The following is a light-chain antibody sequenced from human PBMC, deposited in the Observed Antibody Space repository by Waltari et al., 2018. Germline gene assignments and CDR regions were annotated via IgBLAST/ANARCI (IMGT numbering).Light chain of an antibody. CDR2: KAS. Sequence: DIQMTQSPSTLSASVGDRVTITCRASQSISSWLAWYQQRPGKAPNLLIYKASSLESGVPSRFSGSGSGTEFTLTISSLQPDDFATYYCQHYNSYSPTFGQGTKAEIK. J-gene: IGKJ1*01. CDR1: QSISSW. CDR3: QHYNSYSPT. V-gene: IGKV1-5*03.